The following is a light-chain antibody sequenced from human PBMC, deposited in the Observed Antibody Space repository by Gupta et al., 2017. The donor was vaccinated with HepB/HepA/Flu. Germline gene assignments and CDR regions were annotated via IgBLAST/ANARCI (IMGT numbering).Light chain of an antibody. J-gene: IGKJ1*01. CDR3: QQYNRPPWT. V-gene: IGKV3-15*01. CDR2: GAF. CDR1: QSVSSN. Sequence: EIVMTQFPATLSVSPGERATLSCRASQSVSSNLVWYQHKPGQAPRLLIYGAFTRATDIPARFSGSGSGTDFTLTISSLQSEDFAVYYCQQYNRPPWTFGQGTKVEIK.